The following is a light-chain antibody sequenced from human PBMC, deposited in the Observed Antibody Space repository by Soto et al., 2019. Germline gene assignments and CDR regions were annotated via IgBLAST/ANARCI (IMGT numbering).Light chain of an antibody. CDR2: EVS. Sequence: QSVLTQPPSASGSPGQSVTISCTGTSSDVGGYNYVSWYQQHPGQVPKVMIYEVSKRPSGVPDRFSGSKSGNTASLTVSGLQTVDEADYYCSSYAASTNLVFGPGTKVPVL. V-gene: IGLV2-8*01. CDR1: SSDVGGYNY. CDR3: SSYAASTNLV. J-gene: IGLJ1*01.